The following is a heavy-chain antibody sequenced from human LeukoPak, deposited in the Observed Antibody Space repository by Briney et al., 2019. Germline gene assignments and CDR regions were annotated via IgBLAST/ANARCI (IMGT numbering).Heavy chain of an antibody. Sequence: SETLSLTCTVSGGSISSYYWSWIRQPPGKGLEWIGYIYYSGSTNYNPSLKSRVTISVDTSKDQFSLKLSSVTAADTAVYYCARFSPPDYYYYYYMDVWGKGTTVTVSS. V-gene: IGHV4-59*01. CDR2: IYYSGST. CDR1: GGSISSYY. CDR3: ARFSPPDYYYYYYMDV. J-gene: IGHJ6*03.